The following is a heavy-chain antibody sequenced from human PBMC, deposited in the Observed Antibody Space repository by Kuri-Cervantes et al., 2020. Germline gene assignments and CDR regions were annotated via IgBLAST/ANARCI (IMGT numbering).Heavy chain of an antibody. V-gene: IGHV4-38-2*01. Sequence: TFSLTCAVPGYFISSGYYWGWIRQPPGKGLEWIGSIYHSGSTYYNPSLKSRVTISVDTSKNQFSLKLSSVTAADTAVYYCARAAGITGTTGWSHYYYYYYMDVWGKGTTVTVSS. J-gene: IGHJ6*03. CDR2: IYHSGST. D-gene: IGHD1-7*01. CDR1: GYFISSGYY. CDR3: ARAAGITGTTGWSHYYYYYYMDV.